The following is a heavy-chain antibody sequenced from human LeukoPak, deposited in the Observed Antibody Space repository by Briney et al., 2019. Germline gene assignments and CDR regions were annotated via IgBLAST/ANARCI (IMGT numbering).Heavy chain of an antibody. V-gene: IGHV3-33*01. Sequence: QPGGSLRLSCAASGFTFSSYGMQWVRQAPGKGLEGVAVIWYDGSNKYYADSVKGRFTISRDNSKNTLYLQTNSLRAEYTAVYYCASLPLGYYYDSSGYGNYWGQGTLVTVSS. CDR3: ASLPLGYYYDSSGYGNY. CDR2: IWYDGSNK. D-gene: IGHD3-22*01. CDR1: GFTFSSYG. J-gene: IGHJ4*02.